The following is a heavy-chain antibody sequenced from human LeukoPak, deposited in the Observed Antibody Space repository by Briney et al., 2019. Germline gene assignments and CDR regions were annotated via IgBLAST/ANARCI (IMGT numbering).Heavy chain of an antibody. J-gene: IGHJ4*02. D-gene: IGHD6-13*01. CDR1: GFTFSSNY. CDR2: IYSGGST. V-gene: IGHV3-53*01. CDR3: ARDRSSSSWYYFDY. Sequence: GGSLRLSCAASGFTFSSNYMSWVRHAPGKGLEWVSVIYSGGSTYYADSVKGRFIISRDNSKNTLYLQMNSLRAEDTAVYYCARDRSSSSWYYFDYWGQGALVTVSS.